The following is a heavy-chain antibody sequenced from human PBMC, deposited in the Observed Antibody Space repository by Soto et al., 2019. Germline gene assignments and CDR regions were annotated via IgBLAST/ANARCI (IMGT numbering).Heavy chain of an antibody. CDR3: AKDLAASVATYYFYGMHV. Sequence: QVQLVESGGGVVQPGRSLRLSCAASGFIFSSYDMHWVRQAPGKGLEWVAVISDDGSNKYYADSVKGRFSISRDNSKNTLSLQMNSLRAEDTAIYYCAKDLAASVATYYFYGMHVWGQGTTFTVSS. D-gene: IGHD5-12*01. J-gene: IGHJ6*02. CDR1: GFIFSSYD. CDR2: ISDDGSNK. V-gene: IGHV3-30*18.